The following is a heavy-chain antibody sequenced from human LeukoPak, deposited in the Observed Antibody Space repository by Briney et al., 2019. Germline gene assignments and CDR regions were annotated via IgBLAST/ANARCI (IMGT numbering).Heavy chain of an antibody. CDR1: GFTFSSYA. CDR3: AKNRYSYFDY. CDR2: ISGSGGDT. J-gene: IGHJ4*02. Sequence: GGSLRLSCAASGFTFSSYAMSWVRQAPGKGLEWVSAISGSGGDTYYSGNVKGRFTISRDNSKNTLYLQMNSLRAEDTAVYYCAKNRYSYFDYWGQGTLVTVSS. D-gene: IGHD2-21*01. V-gene: IGHV3-23*01.